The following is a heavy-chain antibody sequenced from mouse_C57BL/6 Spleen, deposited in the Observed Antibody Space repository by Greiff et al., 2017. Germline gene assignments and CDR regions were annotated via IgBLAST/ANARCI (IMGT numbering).Heavy chain of an antibody. CDR3: ARSIGWLDV. V-gene: IGHV1-7*01. J-gene: IGHJ1*03. D-gene: IGHD2-3*01. CDR1: GYTFTSYW. CDR2: IYPSSGNT. Sequence: QVQLQQSGAELAKPGASVKLSCKASGYTFTSYWMHWVKQRTGQGLEWIGYIYPSSGNTKYNQKFKDKATLTADKSSSTAYMQLGSLTYEDSAVYYYARSIGWLDVWGKGTTVTVSS.